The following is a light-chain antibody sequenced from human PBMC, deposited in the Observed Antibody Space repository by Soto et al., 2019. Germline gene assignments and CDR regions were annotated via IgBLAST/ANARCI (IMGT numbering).Light chain of an antibody. CDR1: NSNIGSNT. CDR2: SIN. Sequence: QSVLTQPPSASGTPGQRVTISCSGSNSNIGSNTVNWYQQLPGTAPKLLIYSINQRPSGVPDRFSGSQSGTSASLVISGLQSEDEANYYCAAWDDSLNGVLFGGGTKVTVL. J-gene: IGLJ2*01. CDR3: AAWDDSLNGVL. V-gene: IGLV1-44*01.